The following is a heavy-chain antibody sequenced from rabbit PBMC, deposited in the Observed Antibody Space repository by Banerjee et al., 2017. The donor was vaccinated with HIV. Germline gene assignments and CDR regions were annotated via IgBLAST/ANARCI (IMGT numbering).Heavy chain of an antibody. V-gene: IGHV1S40*01. J-gene: IGHJ4*01. CDR1: GFTISSSYY. D-gene: IGHD1-1*01. Sequence: QSLEESGGGLVQPEGSLKLSCKASGFTISSSYYMCWVRQAPGKGPEWIASIYNGDGSTYYASWAKGRFTISKTSSTTVTLQMTSLTAADTATYFCARSLSGTGYWDLWGPGTLVTVS. CDR3: ARSLSGTGYWDL. CDR2: IYNGDGST.